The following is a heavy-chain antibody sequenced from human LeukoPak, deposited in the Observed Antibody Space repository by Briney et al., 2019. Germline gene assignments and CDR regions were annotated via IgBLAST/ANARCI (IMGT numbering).Heavy chain of an antibody. J-gene: IGHJ4*02. Sequence: GGSLRLSCEASGFTFSSYAMSWVRQAPGKGLEWVSTISGSGGSTYYADSVKGRFTISRDNSKNTLYLQMNSLRAEDTAVYYCAKDYGPRPFYFDYWGQGTLVTVSS. V-gene: IGHV3-23*01. CDR1: GFTFSSYA. CDR3: AKDYGPRPFYFDY. D-gene: IGHD6-6*01. CDR2: ISGSGGST.